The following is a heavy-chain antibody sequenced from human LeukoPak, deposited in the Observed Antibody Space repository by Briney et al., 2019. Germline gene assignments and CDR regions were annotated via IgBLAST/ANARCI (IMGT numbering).Heavy chain of an antibody. V-gene: IGHV1-69*06. CDR3: ARSLLYDFWSGYSN. CDR2: IIPIFGTA. Sequence: SVKVSCKASGGTFSSYAISWVRQAPGQGLEWMGGIIPIFGTANYAQKFQGRVTITADRSTSTAYMELSSLRSEDTAVYYCARSLLYDFWSGYSNWGQGTLVTVSS. D-gene: IGHD3-3*01. CDR1: GGTFSSYA. J-gene: IGHJ4*02.